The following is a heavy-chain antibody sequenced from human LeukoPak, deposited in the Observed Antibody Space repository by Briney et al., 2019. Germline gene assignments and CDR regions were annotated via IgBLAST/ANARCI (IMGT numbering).Heavy chain of an antibody. CDR2: IIPIFGTA. Sequence: SVKVSCKASGGTFSSYAISWVRQAPGQGLEWMGRIIPIFGTANYAQKFQGRVTITTDESTSTAYMELSSLRSEDTAVYYCARGPSSPGLPDAVWGKGTTVTVSS. CDR3: ARGPSSPGLPDAV. J-gene: IGHJ6*04. CDR1: GGTFSSYA. D-gene: IGHD6-6*01. V-gene: IGHV1-69*05.